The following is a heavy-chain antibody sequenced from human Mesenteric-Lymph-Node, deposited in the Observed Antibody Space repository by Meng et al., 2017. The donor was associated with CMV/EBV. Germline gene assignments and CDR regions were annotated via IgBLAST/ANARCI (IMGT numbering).Heavy chain of an antibody. CDR2: IIYTADT. J-gene: IGHJ4*02. CDR3: AKGENVYAPVGYFDW. V-gene: IGHV3-23*03. D-gene: IGHD3-9*01. Sequence: GGSLRLSCSASGFTFSRYTMSWVRQTPGKGLEWLSIIYTADTFYADSVKGRFTISRDDSKSTLYLQMTRLRAEDTAVYYCAKGENVYAPVGYFDWWGQGTLVTVSS. CDR1: GFTFSRYT.